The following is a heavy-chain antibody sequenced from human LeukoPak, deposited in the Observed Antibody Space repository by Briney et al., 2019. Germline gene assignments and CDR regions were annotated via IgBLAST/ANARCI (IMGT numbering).Heavy chain of an antibody. J-gene: IGHJ3*02. Sequence: GASVKVSCKASGYSFTSYGISWVRQAPGQGLEWMGWISAYNGNTNYAQKLQGRVTMTTDTSTSTAYMELRSLRSDDTGVYYCARAPNDYGDQRGAFDIWGQGTMVTVSS. CDR2: ISAYNGNT. V-gene: IGHV1-18*01. CDR1: GYSFTSYG. CDR3: ARAPNDYGDQRGAFDI. D-gene: IGHD4-17*01.